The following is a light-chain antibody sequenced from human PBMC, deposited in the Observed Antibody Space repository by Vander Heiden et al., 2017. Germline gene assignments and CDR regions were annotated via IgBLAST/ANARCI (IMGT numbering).Light chain of an antibody. CDR1: QTISNY. Sequence: DIQMTQSPSSLSASIGHRINITCRASQTISNYLNWYQHKVGKAPKLLIYAASSLQSGVPSRFSGSQSGTEFTLTISSLQPEDFATYYCHPTYGTPPWTFGQGTTLEI. J-gene: IGKJ1*01. CDR2: AAS. V-gene: IGKV1-39*01. CDR3: HPTYGTPPWT.